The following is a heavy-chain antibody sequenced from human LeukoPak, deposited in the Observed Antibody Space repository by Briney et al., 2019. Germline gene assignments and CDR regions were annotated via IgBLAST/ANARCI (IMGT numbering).Heavy chain of an antibody. J-gene: IGHJ4*02. CDR3: ARFNRYCGGDCYSFDY. CDR2: IYYSGST. D-gene: IGHD2-21*01. V-gene: IGHV4-39*01. CDR1: GGSISSSSYY. Sequence: SETLSLTCTVSGGSISSSSYYWGWIRQPPGKGLEWIGSIYYSGSTYYNPSLKSRVTISVDTSKNQFSLKLSSVTAADTAVYYCARFNRYCGGDCYSFDYWGLGTLVTVSS.